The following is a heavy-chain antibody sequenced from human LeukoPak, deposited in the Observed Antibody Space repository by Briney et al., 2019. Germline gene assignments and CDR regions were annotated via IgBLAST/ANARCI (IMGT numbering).Heavy chain of an antibody. CDR1: GFTFDDYA. CDR3: AKDTGGSRSLPSYYFDY. V-gene: IGHV3-43D*04. CDR2: ISWDGGST. D-gene: IGHD3-10*01. Sequence: GGSLRLSSTASGFTFDDYAMHWVRQAPGKSLEWVSFISWDGGSTYYADSVKGRFTISRDNSKNSLYLQMNSLRAEDTALYYCAKDTGGSRSLPSYYFDYWGQGTLVTVSS. J-gene: IGHJ4*02.